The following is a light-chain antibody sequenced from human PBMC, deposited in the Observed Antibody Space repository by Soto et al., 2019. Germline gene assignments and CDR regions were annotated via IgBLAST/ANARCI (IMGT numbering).Light chain of an antibody. Sequence: DVVMTQSPLSLPVTLGQPASISCRSSQSLESSDGIIYLNWFQQRPGQSPRRLIYKVSNRDSGVPDRFSGSGSGTDFALRISRVEAEDVGVYYCMQGTHWPPITFGQGTRLEIK. J-gene: IGKJ5*01. CDR3: MQGTHWPPIT. CDR2: KVS. CDR1: QSLESSDGIIY. V-gene: IGKV2-30*01.